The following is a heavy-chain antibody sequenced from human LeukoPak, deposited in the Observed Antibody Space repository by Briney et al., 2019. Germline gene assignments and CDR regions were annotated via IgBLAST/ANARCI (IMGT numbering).Heavy chain of an antibody. V-gene: IGHV3-33*08. D-gene: IGHD3-3*01. J-gene: IGHJ4*02. CDR3: AGGEYEFWSGYYLGGLY. CDR2: IWYDGSNK. CDR1: GFTFSTYA. Sequence: PGGSLRLSCEASGFTFSTYAMSWVRQAPGKGLEWVAVIWYDGSNKYYADSVKGRFTISRDNSKNTLYLQMNSLRAEDTAVYYCAGGEYEFWSGYYLGGLYWGQGTLVTVSS.